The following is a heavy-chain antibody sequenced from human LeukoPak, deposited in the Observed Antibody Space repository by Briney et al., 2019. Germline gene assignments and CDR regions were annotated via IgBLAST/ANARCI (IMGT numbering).Heavy chain of an antibody. J-gene: IGHJ4*02. V-gene: IGHV1-8*02. CDR1: GYTFTSYD. D-gene: IGHD5-18*01. CDR2: INPNSGNT. Sequence: GASVKVSCKGSGYTFTSYDIHWVRQAPGQGLEWVGWINPNSGNTGYAQKVQGRVTMTRNTSIGTAYMEPSSLRSEDTAVYYCARATQSYGSDYWGQGTLVTLSS. CDR3: ARATQSYGSDY.